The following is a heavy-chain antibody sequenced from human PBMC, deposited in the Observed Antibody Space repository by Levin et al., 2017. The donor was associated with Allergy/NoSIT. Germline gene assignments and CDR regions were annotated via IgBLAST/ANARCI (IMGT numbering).Heavy chain of an antibody. J-gene: IGHJ5*02. D-gene: IGHD3-16*02. CDR3: ARDNNYDYVWGSYRYISYNWFDP. V-gene: IGHV1-18*01. Sequence: ASVKVSCKASGYTFTSYGISWVRQAPGQGLEWMGWISAYNGNTNYAQKLQGRVTMTTDTSTSTAYMELRSLRSDDTAVYYCARDNNYDYVWGSYRYISYNWFDPWGQGTLVTVSS. CDR1: GYTFTSYG. CDR2: ISAYNGNT.